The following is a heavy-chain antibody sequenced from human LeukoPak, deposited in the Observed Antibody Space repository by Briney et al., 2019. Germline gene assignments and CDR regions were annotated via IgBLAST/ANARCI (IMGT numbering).Heavy chain of an antibody. CDR3: ASHSGYDYGFDY. CDR1: GFTFSSNA. V-gene: IGHV3-23*01. Sequence: GGSLRLSCTASGFTFSSNAMSWVRKAPGKGLEGVSAISGCGGSTFYANPVKGRLPISRDNPKNKQYLQMNSLKAEDTAVYYCASHSGYDYGFDYWGQGTLVTVSS. CDR2: ISGCGGST. J-gene: IGHJ4*02. D-gene: IGHD5-12*01.